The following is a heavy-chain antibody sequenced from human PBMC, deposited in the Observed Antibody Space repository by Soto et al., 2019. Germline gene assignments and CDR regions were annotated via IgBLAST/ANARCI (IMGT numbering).Heavy chain of an antibody. D-gene: IGHD3-22*01. J-gene: IGHJ4*02. Sequence: PGWSLRLSCAASVFTFISYAMHWVRQAPGKGLEWVSVIYSGGSTYYADSVKGRFTISRDNSKNTLYLQMNSLRAEDTAMYYCARAVMDSSGYYYSKLYFDYWGQGTLVTVSS. CDR1: VFTFISYA. CDR2: IYSGGST. V-gene: IGHV3-53*01. CDR3: ARAVMDSSGYYYSKLYFDY.